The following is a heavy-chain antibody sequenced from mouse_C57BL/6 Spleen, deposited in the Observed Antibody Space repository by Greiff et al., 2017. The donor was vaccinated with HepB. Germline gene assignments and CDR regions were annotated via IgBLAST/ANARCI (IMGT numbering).Heavy chain of an antibody. J-gene: IGHJ3*01. Sequence: EVQRVESGGGLVKPGGSLKLSCAASGFTFSDYGMHWVRQAPGKGLEWVAYISSGSSTIYYADTVKGRFTITRDNAENTLFLQMTSLRSADTALYYCARSLDPAPFAYWGQGTLVTVSA. CDR3: ARSLDPAPFAY. V-gene: IGHV5-17*01. CDR1: GFTFSDYG. CDR2: ISSGSSTI.